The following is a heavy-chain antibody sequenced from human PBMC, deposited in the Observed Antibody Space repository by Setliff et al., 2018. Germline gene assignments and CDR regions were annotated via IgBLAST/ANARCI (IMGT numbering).Heavy chain of an antibody. CDR2: ISYSGTP. V-gene: IGHV4-39*01. J-gene: IGHJ4*01. Sequence: SETLSLTCTVSDDSFTSSRYYWGWIRQAPGSGLEWISSISYSGTPYYNASVESRVTISIDTSRNQFSLELRSVTVADTATYYCVRPGGTTVVARHFDYWGSGILVTVSS. CDR1: DDSFTSSRYY. CDR3: VRPGGTTVVARHFDY. D-gene: IGHD2-15*01.